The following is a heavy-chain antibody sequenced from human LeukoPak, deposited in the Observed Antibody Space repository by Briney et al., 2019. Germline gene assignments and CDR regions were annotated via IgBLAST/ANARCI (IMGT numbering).Heavy chain of an antibody. D-gene: IGHD6-13*01. Sequence: GSLRLSCAASGFTFSDYYMSWIRQPPGKGLEWIGEIYHSGSTNYNPSLKSRVTISVDKSKNQFSLKLSSVTAADTAVYYCARVVPPPPGIAAAGPYDYWGQGTLVTVSS. CDR3: ARVVPPPPGIAAAGPYDY. CDR1: GFTFSDYY. CDR2: IYHSGST. V-gene: IGHV4-34*01. J-gene: IGHJ4*02.